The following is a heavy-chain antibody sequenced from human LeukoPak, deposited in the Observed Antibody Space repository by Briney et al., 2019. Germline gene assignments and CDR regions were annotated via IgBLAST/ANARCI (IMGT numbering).Heavy chain of an antibody. J-gene: IGHJ3*02. CDR2: IYYSGSN. D-gene: IGHD5-12*01. V-gene: IGHV4-30-4*08. Sequence: SETLSLTCPVYAGSLGSGDYDWSWLRQPPGKGLEWTGYIYYSGSNYYNPSLKSRVSISVDTSKNQFSLKLSSVTAADTAVYYCARDLVAGDAFDIWGQGTMVTVSS. CDR3: ARDLVAGDAFDI. CDR1: AGSLGSGDYD.